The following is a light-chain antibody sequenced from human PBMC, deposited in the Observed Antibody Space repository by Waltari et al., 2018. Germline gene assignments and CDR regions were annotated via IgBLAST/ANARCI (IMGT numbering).Light chain of an antibody. CDR2: WAS. CDR1: KSVFYGPNNKNY. CDR3: QQYYGSPFT. J-gene: IGKJ4*01. Sequence: DIVMTQSPDSLAVSLGERATINCKSSKSVFYGPNNKNYLSWYQQKPGQPPKLLIYWASTRESGVPDRFSGSGSGTDFTLTISSLQAEDVALYFCQQYYGSPFTFGGGTKVEIK. V-gene: IGKV4-1*01.